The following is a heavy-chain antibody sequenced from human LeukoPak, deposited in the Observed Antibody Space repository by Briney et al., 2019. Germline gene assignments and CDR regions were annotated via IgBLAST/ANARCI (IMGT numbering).Heavy chain of an antibody. V-gene: IGHV1-2*02. CDR1: EYTFTDYY. D-gene: IGHD2-2*01. Sequence: ASVKVSCKASEYTFTDYYMHWVRQAPGQGLEWMGWINPNSGDTNYAQKFQGRVTMTRDTSISAAYMELSRLRSDDTAVYYCTRDHCSYINCYEDYYYGMDVWGQGTTVTVSS. CDR3: TRDHCSYINCYEDYYYGMDV. CDR2: INPNSGDT. J-gene: IGHJ6*02.